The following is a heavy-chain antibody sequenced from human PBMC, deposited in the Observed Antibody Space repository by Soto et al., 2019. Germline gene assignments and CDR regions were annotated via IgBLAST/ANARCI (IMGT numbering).Heavy chain of an antibody. J-gene: IGHJ5*02. D-gene: IGHD3-10*01. CDR3: ARIDSIGGFGEFLSWLDP. CDR2: IYHSGTT. CDR1: GYSISSGYY. Sequence: PSETLSLTCVVSGYSISSGYYWGWIRQPPGKGLEWIGSIYHSGTTYYNPSLKSRVTISVDTSKNQFSLKLSSLPAADTAVYYCARIDSIGGFGEFLSWLDPWGQGTLVTVSS. V-gene: IGHV4-38-2*01.